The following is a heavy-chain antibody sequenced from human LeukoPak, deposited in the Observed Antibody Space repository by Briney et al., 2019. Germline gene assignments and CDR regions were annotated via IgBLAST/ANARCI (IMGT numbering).Heavy chain of an antibody. CDR3: AKPTSGTAPRPLDY. CDR1: GFTFSSYG. D-gene: IGHD1-26*01. Sequence: GGSLRLSCAASGFTFSSYGMHWVRQAPGKGLEWVAFIRYDGSNKYYADSVKGRFTISRDNSNNTLFLQMNSLRPEDAAVYYCAKPTSGTAPRPLDYWGRGTLVTVSS. CDR2: IRYDGSNK. J-gene: IGHJ4*02. V-gene: IGHV3-30*02.